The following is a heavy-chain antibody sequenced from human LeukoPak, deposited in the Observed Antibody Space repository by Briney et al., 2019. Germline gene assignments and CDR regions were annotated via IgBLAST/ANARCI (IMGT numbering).Heavy chain of an antibody. V-gene: IGHV3-33*01. J-gene: IGHJ4*02. Sequence: PGGSLRLSCAASGFIFSDYGMQWVRQAPGKGLEWVAVIWFDGSNKYCAESVKGRFTISRDNSKNTLYLQMNSLRAEDTALYYCARFHAEAFDYWGQGTLVTVSS. CDR1: GFIFSDYG. CDR3: ARFHAEAFDY. CDR2: IWFDGSNK.